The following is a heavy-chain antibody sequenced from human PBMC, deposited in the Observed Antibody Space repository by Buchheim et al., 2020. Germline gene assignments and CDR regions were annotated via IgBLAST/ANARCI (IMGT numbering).Heavy chain of an antibody. CDR1: GFTFGDYA. J-gene: IGHJ6*02. Sequence: EVQLVESGGGLVQPGRSLRLSCTASGFTFGDYAMSWVRQAPGKGLEWVGFIRSKAYGGTTEYAASVKGRFTISRDDSKSIPYLQMNSLKTEDTAVYYCTRDPTMTSRWYYYYYYGMDVWGQGTT. V-gene: IGHV3-49*04. D-gene: IGHD3-22*01. CDR3: TRDPTMTSRWYYYYYYGMDV. CDR2: IRSKAYGGTT.